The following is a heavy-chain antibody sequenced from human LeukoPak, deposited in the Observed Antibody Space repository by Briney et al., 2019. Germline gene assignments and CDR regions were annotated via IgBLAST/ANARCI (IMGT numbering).Heavy chain of an antibody. Sequence: GGSLRLSCAASGFTFSTYWMHWVRQAPGKGLVWVSRIKSDGSTNYADSVKGRFTISRDNAKNTASLQMNSLRPEDTGVYYCARAPSEIGGYYPEYFRHWGQGTLVTVSS. V-gene: IGHV3-74*01. CDR3: ARAPSEIGGYYPEYFRH. CDR2: IKSDGST. CDR1: GFTFSTYW. J-gene: IGHJ1*01. D-gene: IGHD3-22*01.